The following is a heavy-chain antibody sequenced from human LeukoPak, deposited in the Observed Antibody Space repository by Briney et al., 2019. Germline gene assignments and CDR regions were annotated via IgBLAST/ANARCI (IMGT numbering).Heavy chain of an antibody. CDR2: ISGSGGST. Sequence: GGSLRLSCAASGFTFSSYAMSWVRQAPGKGLEWVSAISGSGGSTYYADSVKGRFTISRDNSKNTLYLQMNSRRAEDMAVYYCARAVDVLEFDYWGQGTLVTVSS. V-gene: IGHV3-23*01. J-gene: IGHJ4*02. CDR3: ARAVDVLEFDY. CDR1: GFTFSSYA.